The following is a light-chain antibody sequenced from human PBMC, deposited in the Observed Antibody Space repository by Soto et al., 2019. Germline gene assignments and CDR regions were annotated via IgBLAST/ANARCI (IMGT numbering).Light chain of an antibody. J-gene: IGLJ2*01. V-gene: IGLV2-14*01. Sequence: QSALTHPASVSGSPGQSITISCTGTSSDIGRYNYVSWYQQHPGKAPRLVISGVNKRPSGISNRFSGSKSGNTASLTISGLQADDEAIYYCASYTSTTTLVVFGGGTQLTVL. CDR2: GVN. CDR1: SSDIGRYNY. CDR3: ASYTSTTTLVV.